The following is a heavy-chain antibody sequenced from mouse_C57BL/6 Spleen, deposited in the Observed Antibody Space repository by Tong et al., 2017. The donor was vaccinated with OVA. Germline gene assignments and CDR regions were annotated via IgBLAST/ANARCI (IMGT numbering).Heavy chain of an antibody. CDR1: GFAFSSYD. J-gene: IGHJ2*01. D-gene: IGHD2-1*01. CDR3: ARRGMVTYFDY. V-gene: IGHV5-12-1*01. Sequence: EVQLQESGGGLVKPGGSLKLSCAASGFAFSSYDMSWVRQTPEKRLEWVAYISSGGGSTYYPDTLKGRFTISRDNAKNSLNLQMSSLKSEDSAIYCCARRGMVTYFDYWGQGTTLAVAS. CDR2: ISSGGGST.